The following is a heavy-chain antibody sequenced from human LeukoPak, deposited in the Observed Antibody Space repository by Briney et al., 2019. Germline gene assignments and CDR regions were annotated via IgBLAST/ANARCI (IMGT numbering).Heavy chain of an antibody. CDR1: GGSISSYY. CDR3: ASHRDGYNRGLFDY. D-gene: IGHD5-24*01. Sequence: SETLSLTCTVSGGSISSYYWSWIRQPAGKGLEWIGRIYTSGSTNYNPSLKSRVTMSVDTSKNQFSLKLSSVTAADTAVYYCASHRDGYNRGLFDYWGQGTLVTVSS. CDR2: IYTSGST. J-gene: IGHJ4*02. V-gene: IGHV4-4*07.